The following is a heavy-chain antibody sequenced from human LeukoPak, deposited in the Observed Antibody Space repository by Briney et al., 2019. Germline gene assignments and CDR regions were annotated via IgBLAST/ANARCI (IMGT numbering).Heavy chain of an antibody. J-gene: IGHJ4*02. Sequence: GSLRLSCAASGFTFNGYAMSWVRQAPGKGLEWVSTVSGPGDVTHYADSVKGRFTIYKEHSKSTLCLQMNSLRAEDTAVYYCAKGILTETHGIRWDPFDYWGQGALVTVSS. V-gene: IGHV3-23*01. CDR2: VSGPGDVT. CDR3: AKGILTETHGIRWDPFDY. D-gene: IGHD1-14*01. CDR1: GFTFNGYA.